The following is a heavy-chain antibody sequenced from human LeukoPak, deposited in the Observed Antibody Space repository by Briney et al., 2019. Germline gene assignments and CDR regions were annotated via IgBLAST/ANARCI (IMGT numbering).Heavy chain of an antibody. D-gene: IGHD3-3*01. V-gene: IGHV4-31*03. J-gene: IGHJ6*02. CDR1: GGSISSGGYY. CDR3: ASTTDLEGYYYYGMDV. Sequence: SQTLSLTCTVSGGSISSGGYYWSWIRQHPGKGLEWIGYIYYSGSTYYNPSLKSRVTISVDTFKNQFSLKLSSVTAADTAVYYCASTTDLEGYYYYGMDVWGQGTTVTVSS. CDR2: IYYSGST.